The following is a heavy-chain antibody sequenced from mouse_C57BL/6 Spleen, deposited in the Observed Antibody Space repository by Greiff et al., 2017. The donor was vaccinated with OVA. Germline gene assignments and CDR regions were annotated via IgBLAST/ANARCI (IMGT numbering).Heavy chain of an antibody. CDR2: IWSGGST. CDR3: AGYLSYAMDY. V-gene: IGHV2-2*01. J-gene: IGHJ4*01. Sequence: VMLVESGPGLVQPSQSLSITCTVSGFSLTSYGVHWVRQSPGKGLEWLGVIWSGGSTDYNAAFISRLSISKDNSKSQVFFKMNSLQADDTAIYYCAGYLSYAMDYWGQGTSVTVSS. D-gene: IGHD5-1*01. CDR1: GFSLTSYG.